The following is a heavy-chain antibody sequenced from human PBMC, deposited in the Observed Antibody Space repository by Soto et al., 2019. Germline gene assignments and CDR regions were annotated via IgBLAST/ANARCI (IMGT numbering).Heavy chain of an antibody. CDR3: AKDRSDFWSGYDAFDI. V-gene: IGHV3-74*01. J-gene: IGHJ3*02. Sequence: GGSLRLSCAASGFTFSSHWMHWVRQAPGKGLVWVSRSNSSGSSTNYADSVKGRFTISRDNSKNMLYLQMNSLRAEDTAVYYCAKDRSDFWSGYDAFDIWGQGTMVTVSS. CDR1: GFTFSSHW. CDR2: SNSSGSST. D-gene: IGHD3-3*01.